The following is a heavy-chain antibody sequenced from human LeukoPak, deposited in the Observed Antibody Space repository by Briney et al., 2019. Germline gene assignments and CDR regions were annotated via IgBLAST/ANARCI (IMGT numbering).Heavy chain of an antibody. CDR1: GDSVSSSSAA. V-gene: IGHV6-1*01. J-gene: IGHJ4*02. Sequence: SQTLSLTCAISGDSVSSSSAAWNWIRQSPSRGLGWLGRTYYRSKWYNDYPPSVKSRISINPDTSKNQFSLQLNSVTPEDSAVYHCASGLGGFLSWGQGTLVTVSS. D-gene: IGHD2/OR15-2a*01. CDR2: TYYRSKWYN. CDR3: ASGLGGFLS.